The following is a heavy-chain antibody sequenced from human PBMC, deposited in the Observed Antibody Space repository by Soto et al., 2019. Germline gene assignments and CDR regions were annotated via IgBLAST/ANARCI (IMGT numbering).Heavy chain of an antibody. CDR1: GGSISSYY. CDR3: ARGVRGYSYGYPRYYYYYGMDV. J-gene: IGHJ6*02. V-gene: IGHV4-34*01. D-gene: IGHD5-18*01. CDR2: INHSGST. Sequence: SATLSITGPVSGGSISSYYWSWSRQPPGKGREWIGEINHSGSTNYNPSLKSRVTISVDTSKNQFSLKLSSVTAADTAVYYCARGVRGYSYGYPRYYYYYGMDVWGQGTTVTVS.